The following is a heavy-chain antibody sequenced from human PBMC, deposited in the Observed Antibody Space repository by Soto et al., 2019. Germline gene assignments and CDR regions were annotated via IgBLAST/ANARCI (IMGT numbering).Heavy chain of an antibody. CDR3: TTSYGGYFAGYVWRVPTDAFDI. J-gene: IGHJ3*02. V-gene: IGHV3-73*01. Sequence: GGSLRLSCAASGFTFSGSAMHWVRQASGKGLEWVGRIRSKANSYATAYAASVKGRFTISRDDSKNTAYLQMNSLKTEDTAVYYCTTSYGGYFAGYVWRVPTDAFDIWGQGTMVTVSS. CDR2: IRSKANSYAT. CDR1: GFTFSGSA. D-gene: IGHD3-16*01.